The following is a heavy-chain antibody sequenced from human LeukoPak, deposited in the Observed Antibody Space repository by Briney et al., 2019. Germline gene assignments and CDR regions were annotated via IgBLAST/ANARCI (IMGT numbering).Heavy chain of an antibody. Sequence: SQTLSLTCAISADSDSSNSAAWNWIRQSPSRGLEWLGRTYYRSKWYNDYAVSVKSRITINPDTSKNQFSLQLNSVTPEDTAVYYCARDLDFWSGTHYYFDYWGQGTLVTVSS. CDR1: ADSDSSNSAA. V-gene: IGHV6-1*01. D-gene: IGHD3-3*01. CDR2: TYYRSKWYN. CDR3: ARDLDFWSGTHYYFDY. J-gene: IGHJ4*02.